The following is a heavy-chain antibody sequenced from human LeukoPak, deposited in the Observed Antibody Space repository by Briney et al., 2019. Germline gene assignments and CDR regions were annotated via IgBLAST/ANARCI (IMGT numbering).Heavy chain of an antibody. Sequence: SETLSLTCTVSGGSISSGGYYWSWIRQHPGKGLEWIGYIYYSGSTYYNPSLKSRVTISVDTSKNQFSLKLSSVTAADTAVYYCAREGSRAYYCGSGAGRWFDPWGQGTLVTVSS. CDR1: GGSISSGGYY. J-gene: IGHJ5*02. CDR3: AREGSRAYYCGSGAGRWFDP. D-gene: IGHD3-10*01. CDR2: IYYSGST. V-gene: IGHV4-31*03.